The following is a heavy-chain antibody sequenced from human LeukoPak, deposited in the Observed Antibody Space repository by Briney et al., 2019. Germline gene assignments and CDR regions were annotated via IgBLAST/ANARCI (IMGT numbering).Heavy chain of an antibody. CDR1: GFTFSDYY. CDR2: ISSSSSTI. J-gene: IGHJ5*02. Sequence: GGSLRLSCAASGFTFSDYYMSWIRQAPGKGLEWVSYISSSSSTIYYADSVKGRFTISRDNAKNSLYLQMNSLRAEDTAVYYCARMTDYDFWSGYSVNWFDPWGQGTLVTVSS. CDR3: ARMTDYDFWSGYSVNWFDP. D-gene: IGHD3-3*01. V-gene: IGHV3-11*04.